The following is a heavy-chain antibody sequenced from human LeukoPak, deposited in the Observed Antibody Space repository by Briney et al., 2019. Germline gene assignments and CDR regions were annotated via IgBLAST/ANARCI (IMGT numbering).Heavy chain of an antibody. Sequence: GGSLRLSCAASGFTFSTYGMHWVRQAPGKGLEYVSGIGPDGGTAYYAKSVKGRFTISRDNSKNMVYLQMGSLRADDMAVYYCARGAQLTDYWGQGTLVTVSS. CDR2: IGPDGGTA. V-gene: IGHV3-64*01. CDR1: GFTFSTYG. CDR3: ARGAQLTDY. D-gene: IGHD6-13*01. J-gene: IGHJ4*02.